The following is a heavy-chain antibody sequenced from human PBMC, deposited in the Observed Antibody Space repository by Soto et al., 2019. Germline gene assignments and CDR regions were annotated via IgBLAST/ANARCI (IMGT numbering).Heavy chain of an antibody. Sequence: GGSLRLSCASSGFTFSSYGMHCFRQAPGKGLEWVAVIWYDGSNKYYADSVKGRFTISRDNSKNTLYLQMNSLRAEDTAVYYCARDWSTGVAYWGQGTLVTVSS. D-gene: IGHD3-10*01. CDR3: ARDWSTGVAY. J-gene: IGHJ4*02. CDR2: IWYDGSNK. V-gene: IGHV3-33*08. CDR1: GFTFSSYG.